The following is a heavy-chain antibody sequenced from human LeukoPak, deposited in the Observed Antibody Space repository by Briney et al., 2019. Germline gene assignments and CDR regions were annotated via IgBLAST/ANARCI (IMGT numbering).Heavy chain of an antibody. D-gene: IGHD4-23*01. CDR3: ARDGAGGDAFDI. J-gene: IGHJ3*02. CDR2: IYTSGST. V-gene: IGHV4-4*07. Sequence: SETLSLTCTVSGGSISSYYWSWIRQPAGKGLEWLGRIYTSGSTNYSPSLKSRVTISVDKSKNQFSLKLSSVTAADTAVYYCARDGAGGDAFDIWGQGTMVTVSS. CDR1: GGSISSYY.